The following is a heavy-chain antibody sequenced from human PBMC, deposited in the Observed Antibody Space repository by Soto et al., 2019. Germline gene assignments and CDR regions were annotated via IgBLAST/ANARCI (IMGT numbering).Heavy chain of an antibody. D-gene: IGHD5-18*01. V-gene: IGHV1-2*02. CDR1: GYSFTAQF. Sequence: ASVKVSCKASGYSFTAQFIHWVRQAPGQGLEWIGWITPNSGNTHFAQKFQGRVSLTRDTSVSTAYMELRSLTSDDTAVYYCARRGYTYGFDYWGQGTLVTVSS. CDR2: ITPNSGNT. J-gene: IGHJ4*02. CDR3: ARRGYTYGFDY.